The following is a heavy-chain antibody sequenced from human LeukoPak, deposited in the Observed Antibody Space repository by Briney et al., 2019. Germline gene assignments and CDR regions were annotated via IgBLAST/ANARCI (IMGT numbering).Heavy chain of an antibody. V-gene: IGHV1-46*03. CDR2: INPNGGST. D-gene: IGHD2-15*01. Sequence: ASVKVSCKASGYTFTSYYLHWVRQAPGQGLEWMGIINPNGGSTSYAQKFQGRVTITADKSTSTAYMVLSSLRSEDTAVYYCATIGYCSGGSCYDIDYWGQGTLVTVSS. J-gene: IGHJ4*02. CDR1: GYTFTSYY. CDR3: ATIGYCSGGSCYDIDY.